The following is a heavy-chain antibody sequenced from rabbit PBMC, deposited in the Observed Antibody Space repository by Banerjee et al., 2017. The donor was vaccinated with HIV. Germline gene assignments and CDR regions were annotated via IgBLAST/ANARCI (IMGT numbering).Heavy chain of an antibody. CDR1: GFSFSNKYV. CDR2: INSSSRNV. V-gene: IGHV1S45*01. Sequence: QEQLEESGGDLVKPEGSLTITCTASGFSFSNKYVMCWVRQAPGKGLEWIGCINSSSRNVVYASWATGRFTISKTSSTTVALQLTSLTAADTATYFCGRFGYGIYGHFNLWGQGTLVTVS. D-gene: IGHD5-1*01. J-gene: IGHJ4*01. CDR3: GRFGYGIYGHFNL.